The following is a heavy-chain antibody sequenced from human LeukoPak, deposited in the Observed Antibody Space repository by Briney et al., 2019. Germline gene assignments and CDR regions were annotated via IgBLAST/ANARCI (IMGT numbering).Heavy chain of an antibody. V-gene: IGHV3-20*04. J-gene: IGHJ5*02. CDR3: ARVVEAGMYYDFWSGYSP. D-gene: IGHD3-3*01. CDR2: INWNGGST. CDR1: GFTFDDYG. Sequence: GGSLRLSCAASGFTFDDYGMSWVRQAPGKGLEWVSGINWNGGSTGYADSVKGRFTISRANAKNSLYLQMNSLRAEDTALYYCARVVEAGMYYDFWSGYSPWGQGTLVTVSS.